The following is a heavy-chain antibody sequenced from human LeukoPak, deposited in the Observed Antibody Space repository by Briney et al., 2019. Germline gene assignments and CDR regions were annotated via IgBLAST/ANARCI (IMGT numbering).Heavy chain of an antibody. CDR2: VNHSGST. CDR3: ATSGGPINWFDP. V-gene: IGHV4-34*01. D-gene: IGHD3-10*01. Sequence: SETLSLTCAVYGRSLSGYYWGWIRQPPGEGLQWIGEVNHSGSTNYNPSLKSRVTIAVDTSKNQFSLKLSSVTAADTAVYYCATSGGPINWFDPWGQGTLVTVSS. CDR1: GRSLSGYY. J-gene: IGHJ5*02.